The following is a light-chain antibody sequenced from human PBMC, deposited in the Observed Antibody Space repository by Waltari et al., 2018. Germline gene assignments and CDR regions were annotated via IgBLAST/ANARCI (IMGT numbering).Light chain of an antibody. CDR3: QSYDSSLSAYV. J-gene: IGLJ1*01. CDR2: GNS. V-gene: IGLV1-40*01. CDR1: SSNIGAGYD. Sequence: QSVLTQPPSVSGAPGQRVTISCTGSSSNIGAGYDVHWYQQLPGTAPKLLIYGNSNRPSGVPDRFSGSKSGTSASLAITGLQAEDEADYYGQSYDSSLSAYVFGTGTKVTVL.